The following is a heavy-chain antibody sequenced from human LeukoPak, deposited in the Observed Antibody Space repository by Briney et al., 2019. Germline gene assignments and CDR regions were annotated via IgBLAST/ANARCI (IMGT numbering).Heavy chain of an antibody. CDR2: IYYSGTT. V-gene: IGHV4-59*01. D-gene: IGHD6-13*01. Sequence: PSETLSLTCTVSGGSISRYYWSWIRQPPGKGLEWIGYIYYSGTTNYNPSLKSRVTISVDTSKNQFSLKLSSVTAADTAAYYCARGVYIAAAQYGYWGQGTLVTVSS. CDR3: ARGVYIAAAQYGY. CDR1: GGSISRYY. J-gene: IGHJ4*02.